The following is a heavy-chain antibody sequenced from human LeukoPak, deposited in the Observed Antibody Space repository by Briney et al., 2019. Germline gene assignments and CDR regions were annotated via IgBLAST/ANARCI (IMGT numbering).Heavy chain of an antibody. D-gene: IGHD6-13*01. Sequence: ASVTVSCKASGYTFTVYYMHRVRQAPGQGLEWMGIINPSGGSTSYAQKFQGRVTMTRDTSTSTVYMELSSLRSEDTAVYYCARDIAAAGLIDYWGQGTLVTVSS. J-gene: IGHJ4*02. CDR3: ARDIAAAGLIDY. CDR2: INPSGGST. CDR1: GYTFTVYY. V-gene: IGHV1-46*01.